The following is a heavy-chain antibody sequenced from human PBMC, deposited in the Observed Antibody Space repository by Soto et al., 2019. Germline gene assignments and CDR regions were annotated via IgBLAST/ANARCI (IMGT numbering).Heavy chain of an antibody. CDR2: IIPIFGTA. CDR1: GGTFSSYA. Sequence: QVQLVQSGAEVKKPGSSVKVSCKASGGTFSSYAISWVRQAPGQGLEWMGGIIPIFGTANDAQKFQGRVTITADESTSTAYMELSSLRSEDTAVYYCARYGDRLVRGSFGFDPWGQGTLVTVSS. CDR3: ARYGDRLVRGSFGFDP. V-gene: IGHV1-69*12. D-gene: IGHD6-6*01. J-gene: IGHJ5*02.